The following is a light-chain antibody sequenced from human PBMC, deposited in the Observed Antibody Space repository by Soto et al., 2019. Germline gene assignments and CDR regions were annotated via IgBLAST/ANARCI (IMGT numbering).Light chain of an antibody. CDR1: SSDVGGYNL. J-gene: IGLJ3*02. V-gene: IGLV2-23*01. CDR2: EGS. CDR3: CSYAGGSPSLV. Sequence: QSVLAQPASVSGSPGQSITISCTGTSSDVGGYNLVSWYQQHPGRAPKLMIYEGSKRPSGVSNRFSGSKSGNTASLTISGLQAEDEASYYCCSYAGGSPSLVFGGGTKVTVL.